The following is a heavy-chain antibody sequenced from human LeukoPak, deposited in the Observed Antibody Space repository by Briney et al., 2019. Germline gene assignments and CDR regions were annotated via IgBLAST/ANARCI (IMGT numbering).Heavy chain of an antibody. CDR1: GGSVSSGSSS. D-gene: IGHD2-2*01. Sequence: SETLSLTCSVSGGSVSSGSSSWTWIRRPAGKGLEWIGRIYPSGFTNYNPSLKSRVTISIDTSKNQLSLKLSSVTAADTAVYYCASPIYCNSTSCSEYWGQGTRVTVSS. CDR2: IYPSGFT. CDR3: ASPIYCNSTSCSEY. J-gene: IGHJ4*02. V-gene: IGHV4-61*02.